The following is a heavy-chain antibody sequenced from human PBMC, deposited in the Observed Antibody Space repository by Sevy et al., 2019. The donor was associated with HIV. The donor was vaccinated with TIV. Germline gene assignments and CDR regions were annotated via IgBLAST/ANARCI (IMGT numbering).Heavy chain of an antibody. D-gene: IGHD2-2*01. J-gene: IGHJ6*02. CDR2: ISYDGSNK. CDR1: GFTFSSYA. Sequence: GGSLRLSCAASGFTFSSYAMHWVRQAPGKGLEWVAVISYDGSNKYYANSVKGRFTISRENPKNTLYLQMNSLRAADTAVYYYARAFVVVPAGTSYYYGMDVWGQGTTVTVSS. CDR3: ARAFVVVPAGTSYYYGMDV. V-gene: IGHV3-30-3*01.